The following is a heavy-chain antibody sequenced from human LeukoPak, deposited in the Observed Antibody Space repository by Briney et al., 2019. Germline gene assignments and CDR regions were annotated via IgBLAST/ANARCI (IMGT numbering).Heavy chain of an antibody. CDR2: ISGSGGST. CDR3: AKDEVIVVVPAAIWY. D-gene: IGHD2-2*02. V-gene: IGHV3-23*01. CDR1: GGSIRSYY. Sequence: PSETLSLTCTVSGGSIRSYYWSWIRQSPGKGLEWVSAISGSGGSTYYADSVKSRFTISRDNSKNTLYLQMNSLRAEDTAVYYCAKDEVIVVVPAAIWYWGQGTLVTVSS. J-gene: IGHJ4*02.